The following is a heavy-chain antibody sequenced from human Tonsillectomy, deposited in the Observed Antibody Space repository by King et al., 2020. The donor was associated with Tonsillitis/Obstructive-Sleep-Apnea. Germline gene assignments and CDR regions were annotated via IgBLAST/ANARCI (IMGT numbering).Heavy chain of an antibody. Sequence: QLQESGPGLVKPSETLSLTCTVSGGSISSSSYYWGWIRQPPGKGLEWIGSIYYSGSTYYNPSLKSRVTISVDTSKNQFSLKLSSVTAADTAVYYCASLIGVVPAATVHNWFDPWGQGTLVTVSS. J-gene: IGHJ5*02. CDR1: GGSISSSSYY. D-gene: IGHD2-2*01. V-gene: IGHV4-39*01. CDR2: IYYSGST. CDR3: ASLIGVVPAATVHNWFDP.